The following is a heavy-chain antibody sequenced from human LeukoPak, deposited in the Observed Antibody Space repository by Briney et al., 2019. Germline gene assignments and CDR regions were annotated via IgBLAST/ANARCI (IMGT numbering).Heavy chain of an antibody. Sequence: GGSLRLSCAASGFTFSTYSMNWVRRAPGKGLEWVSSISSGSSYIYYADSVKGRFTISRDNAKNSLYLQMNSLRAEDTAVYYCARDLYCSGGSCAGYFDYWGQGTLVTVSS. V-gene: IGHV3-21*01. CDR1: GFTFSTYS. D-gene: IGHD2-15*01. CDR2: ISSGSSYI. J-gene: IGHJ4*02. CDR3: ARDLYCSGGSCAGYFDY.